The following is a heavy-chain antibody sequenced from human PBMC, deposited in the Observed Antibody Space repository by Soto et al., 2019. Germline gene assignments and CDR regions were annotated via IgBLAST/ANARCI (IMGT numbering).Heavy chain of an antibody. CDR1: GDSISSSY. CDR2: IYYSGST. D-gene: IGHD6-13*01. V-gene: IGHV4-59*08. CDR3: ARRYSSAFDI. Sequence: SETLSLTCTVSGDSISSSYWSWIRQSPGKGLEWIGYIYYSGSTNYNASLKSRVTISVDTSKNQFPLKLSSVTAADTAVYYCARRYSSAFDIWGQGTMVTVSS. J-gene: IGHJ3*02.